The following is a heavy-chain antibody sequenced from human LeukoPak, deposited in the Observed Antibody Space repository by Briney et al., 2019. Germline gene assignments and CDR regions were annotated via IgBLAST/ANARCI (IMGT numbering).Heavy chain of an antibody. D-gene: IGHD3-22*01. CDR3: ARVFSGGGYDSSGYDY. V-gene: IGHV3-13*01. CDR2: IGTAGDT. CDR1: GFTFSSYD. J-gene: IGHJ4*02. Sequence: GGSLRLSCAASGFTFSSYDMHWVHQATGKGLEWVSAIGTAGDTYYPGSVKGRFTISRENAKNSLYLQMNSLRAGDTAVYYCARVFSGGGYDSSGYDYWGQGTLVTVSS.